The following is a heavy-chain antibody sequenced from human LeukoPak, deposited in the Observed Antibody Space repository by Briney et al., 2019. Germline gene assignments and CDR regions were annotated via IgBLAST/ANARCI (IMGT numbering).Heavy chain of an antibody. CDR2: IRFDGSNK. V-gene: IGHV3-30*02. J-gene: IGHJ3*02. CDR1: GFTFSSYG. Sequence: GGSLRLSCAASGFTFSSYGMHWVRQAPGKGLEWVAFIRFDGSNKYYAYSVKGRFTISRDNSKNTLYLQMNSLRAEDTAVYYCAKGEMDTAGGPLDAFDTWGQGTMVTVSS. CDR3: AKGEMDTAGGPLDAFDT. D-gene: IGHD5-18*01.